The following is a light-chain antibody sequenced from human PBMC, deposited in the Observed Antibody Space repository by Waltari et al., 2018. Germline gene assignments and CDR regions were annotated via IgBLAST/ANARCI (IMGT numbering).Light chain of an antibody. Sequence: EIVLTQSPATLSLSPGETATLSCRTSQGVGTYLAWYQQKPGQAPRHLIYDAANRATGIPARFRGSGSGTDFTLTISSLEAEDFAIDYCQQRSNWTPHTFGQGARLEIK. CDR2: DAA. V-gene: IGKV3-11*01. J-gene: IGKJ2*01. CDR1: QGVGTY. CDR3: QQRSNWTPHT.